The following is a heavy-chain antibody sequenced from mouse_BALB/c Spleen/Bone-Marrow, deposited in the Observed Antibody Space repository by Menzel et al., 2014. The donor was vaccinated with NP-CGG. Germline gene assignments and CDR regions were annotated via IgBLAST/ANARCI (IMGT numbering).Heavy chain of an antibody. V-gene: IGHV1S81*02. CDR1: GYIFTSYY. D-gene: IGHD2-14*01. J-gene: IGHJ4*01. CDR3: TRREYYRFDRAMDY. Sequence: QVQLQQFGAELVKPGASVKLSCKASGYIFTSYYMYWVKQRPGQGLEWIGEINPSNGGTNFNEKFKSKATLTVDKSSSTAYMQLSSLTSEDSAVYYCTRREYYRFDRAMDYWGQGTSVTASS. CDR2: INPSNGGT.